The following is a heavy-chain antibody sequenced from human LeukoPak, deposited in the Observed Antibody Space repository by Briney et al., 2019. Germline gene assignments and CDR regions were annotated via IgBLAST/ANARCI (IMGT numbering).Heavy chain of an antibody. D-gene: IGHD1-26*01. CDR1: GFTFSDSA. Sequence: GGSLRLSCVASGFTFSDSAIHWVRQSSGKGLEWIGHMDKETNLYATALAASVKGRFTVSRDDSKNTAYLHMNSLKTEDTALYYCTRDSGTYNWFDPWGQETLLTVSS. CDR2: MDKETNLYAT. CDR3: TRDSGTYNWFDP. J-gene: IGHJ5*02. V-gene: IGHV3-73*01.